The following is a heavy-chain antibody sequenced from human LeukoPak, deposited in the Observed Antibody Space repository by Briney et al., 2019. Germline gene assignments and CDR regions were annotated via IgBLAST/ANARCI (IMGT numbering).Heavy chain of an antibody. J-gene: IGHJ4*02. V-gene: IGHV4-59*06. CDR2: IYHSGTT. D-gene: IGHD1-26*01. CDR1: GGSISNSY. CDR3: ARYSGNYRFFDY. Sequence: SETLSLTCTVSGGSISNSYWSWIRQPPGKGLEWIGYIYHSGTTYYNPSLKSRVTISVDTSENQFSLKLTSVTAADSAMYYCARYSGNYRFFDYWGQGTLVTVSS.